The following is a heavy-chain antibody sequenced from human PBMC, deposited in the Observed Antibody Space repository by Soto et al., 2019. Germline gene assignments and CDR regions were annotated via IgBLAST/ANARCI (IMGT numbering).Heavy chain of an antibody. CDR3: AKGIGGRYYTLFDY. CDR2: ISGSGSGDGT. Sequence: EVQLLESGGGLVQPGGSLRLSCAASGFGFSNYAMNWVRQAPGKGLEWVSAISGSGSGDGTYYADSVKGRFTISRDSSKSTLFLQMSSLRAADTAVYYCAKGIGGRYYTLFDYWGQGVLVTVSS. J-gene: IGHJ4*02. D-gene: IGHD3-10*01. V-gene: IGHV3-23*01. CDR1: GFGFSNYA.